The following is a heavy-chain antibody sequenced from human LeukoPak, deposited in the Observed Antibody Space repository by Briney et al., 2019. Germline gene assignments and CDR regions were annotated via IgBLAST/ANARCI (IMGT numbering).Heavy chain of an antibody. CDR2: IYYSGST. D-gene: IGHD3-10*01. V-gene: IGHV4-59*12. Sequence: SETLSLTCTVSGGSINSYYWNWIRQPPGKGLEWIGYIYYSGSTSYDPSLKSRVTISVDTSKNQFSLKLSSVTAADTAVYYCARVGSNWFDPWGQGTLVTVSS. CDR1: GGSINSYY. J-gene: IGHJ5*02. CDR3: ARVGSNWFDP.